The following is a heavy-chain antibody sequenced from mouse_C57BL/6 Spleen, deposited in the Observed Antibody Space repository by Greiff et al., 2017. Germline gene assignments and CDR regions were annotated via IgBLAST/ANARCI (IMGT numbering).Heavy chain of an antibody. CDR3: AREGNYFDY. V-gene: IGHV5-17*01. CDR1: GFTFSDYG. J-gene: IGHJ2*01. Sequence: EVKLKESGGGLVKPGGSLKLSCAASGFTFSDYGMHWVRQAPEKGLEWVAYISSGSSTIYYADTVKGRFTISRDNAKNTLFLHMTSLRSEDTAMYYCAREGNYFDYWGQGTTLTVSS. CDR2: ISSGSSTI.